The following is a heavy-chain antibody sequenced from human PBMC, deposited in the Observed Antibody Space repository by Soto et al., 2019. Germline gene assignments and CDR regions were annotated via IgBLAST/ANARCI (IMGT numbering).Heavy chain of an antibody. Sequence: SVKVSCKASGGTFSSYTISWVRQAPGQGLEWMGRIIPILGIANYAQKFQGRVTITADKSTSTAYMELSSLRSEDTAVYYCARDQRCSGGSCYAPSWFDPWGQGTLVTVSS. J-gene: IGHJ5*02. CDR3: ARDQRCSGGSCYAPSWFDP. CDR2: IIPILGIA. CDR1: GGTFSSYT. D-gene: IGHD2-15*01. V-gene: IGHV1-69*04.